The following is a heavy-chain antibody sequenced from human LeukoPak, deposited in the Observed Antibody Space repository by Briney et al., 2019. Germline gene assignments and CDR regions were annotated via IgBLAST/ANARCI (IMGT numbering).Heavy chain of an antibody. V-gene: IGHV4-4*07. CDR3: AREGDCSGGSCYSGPFDY. D-gene: IGHD2-15*01. J-gene: IGHJ4*02. CDR2: IYATGST. CDR1: GGSISSYD. Sequence: SETLSLTCTVSGGSISSYDWSWIRQPAGQGLEWIGQIYATGSTNYNPSLKSRVTMSVDTSKTQFSLEVTSVTAADPAVYYCAREGDCSGGSCYSGPFDYWGQGTLVTVSS.